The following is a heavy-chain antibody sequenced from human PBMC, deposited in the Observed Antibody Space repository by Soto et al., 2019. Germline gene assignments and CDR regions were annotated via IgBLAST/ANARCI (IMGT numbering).Heavy chain of an antibody. D-gene: IGHD3-3*01. CDR2: ISYDGSNK. CDR3: ARAPAHFDFWSGCYY. Sequence: GGSLRLSCAASGITFSSYAMNWVRQATGKGLEWEAFISYDGSNKYYADSVKGRFTISRDNSKNTLYLQMNSLRAEDSAVYYRARAPAHFDFWSGCYYWGQGTLVTVSS. V-gene: IGHV3-30*04. CDR1: GITFSSYA. J-gene: IGHJ4*02.